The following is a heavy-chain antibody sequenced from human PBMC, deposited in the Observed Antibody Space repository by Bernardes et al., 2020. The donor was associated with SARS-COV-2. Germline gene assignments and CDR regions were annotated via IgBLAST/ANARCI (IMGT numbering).Heavy chain of an antibody. J-gene: IGHJ5*02. Sequence: SETLSLTCTVSGGSISSSSYYWGWIRQPPGKGLEWIGSIYYSGSTYYNPSLKSRVTISVDTSKNQFSLKLSSVTAVDTAVYYCARLNGSWYYRWFDPWGQGTLVTVSS. CDR2: IYYSGST. CDR1: GGSISSSSYY. V-gene: IGHV4-39*01. D-gene: IGHD6-13*01. CDR3: ARLNGSWYYRWFDP.